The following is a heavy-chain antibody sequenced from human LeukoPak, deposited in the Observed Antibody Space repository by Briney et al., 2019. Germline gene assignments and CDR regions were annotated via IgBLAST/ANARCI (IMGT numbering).Heavy chain of an antibody. CDR3: AALYSGSHYGVYYFDY. V-gene: IGHV4-39*01. CDR1: GGSISSSSYY. CDR2: IYYSGST. J-gene: IGHJ4*02. Sequence: KPSETLSLTCTVSGGSISSSSYYWGWIRQPPGKGLEWIGSIYYSGSTYYNPSLKSRVTISVDTSKNQFSLKLSSVTAADTAVYYCAALYSGSHYGVYYFDYWGQGTLVTVSS. D-gene: IGHD1-26*01.